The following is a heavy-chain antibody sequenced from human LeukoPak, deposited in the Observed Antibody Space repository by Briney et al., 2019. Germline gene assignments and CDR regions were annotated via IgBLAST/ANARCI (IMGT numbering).Heavy chain of an antibody. V-gene: IGHV4-4*07. CDR2: IFSSGST. CDR3: ARESRRSYCNEY. D-gene: IGHD2-2*01. Sequence: SETLSLTCTVSGGSISNYYWSWIRQPAGKGLEWIGRIFSSGSTNYNPSLKSRVTMSVDTSKSQFSLKLSSVTAADTAEYFCARESRRSYCNEYWGQGTLVTVSS. CDR1: GGSISNYY. J-gene: IGHJ4*02.